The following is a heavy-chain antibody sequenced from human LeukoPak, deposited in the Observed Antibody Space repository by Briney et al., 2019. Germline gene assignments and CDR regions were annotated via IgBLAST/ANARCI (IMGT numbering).Heavy chain of an antibody. D-gene: IGHD3-22*01. CDR2: IKQDGSEK. J-gene: IGHJ4*02. Sequence: PGGSLRLSCAASGFTFSNYWMSWVRQAPGTGLEWVAKIKQDGSEKYYVDSVKGRFTISRDNAKNSLYLQMNSLRGEDTAVYYCARGFDSRFFNYWGRGTLVTVSS. CDR1: GFTFSNYW. CDR3: ARGFDSRFFNY. V-gene: IGHV3-7*01.